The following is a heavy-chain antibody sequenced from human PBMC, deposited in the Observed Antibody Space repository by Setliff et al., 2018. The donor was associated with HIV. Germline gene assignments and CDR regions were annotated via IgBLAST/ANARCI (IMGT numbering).Heavy chain of an antibody. Sequence: GSLRLSCAASGFTFNNFGMHWVRQTAGKGLLWVSRISPDGSSTMYADSVKGRFTISRDNAKNTVYLQMNSLRAEDTGVYYCVRVVTFFSTGPHFDPWGQGTLVTVSS. CDR2: ISPDGSST. CDR1: GFTFNNFG. CDR3: VRVVTFFSTGPHFDP. D-gene: IGHD2-21*02. V-gene: IGHV3-74*03. J-gene: IGHJ5*02.